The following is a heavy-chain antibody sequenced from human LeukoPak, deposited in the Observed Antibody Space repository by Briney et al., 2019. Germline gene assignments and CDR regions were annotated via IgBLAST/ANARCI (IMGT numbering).Heavy chain of an antibody. CDR3: ARVGGFHDYVWGSYRFAYYFDY. CDR2: INHSGST. CDR1: GGSISSGSYY. D-gene: IGHD3-16*02. J-gene: IGHJ4*02. Sequence: PSETLSLTCTVSGGSISSGSYYWSWIRQPAGKGLEWIGEINHSGSTNYNPFLKSRVTISVDTSKNQFSLKLSSVTAADTAVYYCARVGGFHDYVWGSYRFAYYFDYWGQGTLVTVSS. V-gene: IGHV4-61*10.